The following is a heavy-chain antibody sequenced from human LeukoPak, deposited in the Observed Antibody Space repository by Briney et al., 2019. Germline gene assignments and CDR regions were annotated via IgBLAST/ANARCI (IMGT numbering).Heavy chain of an antibody. CDR2: ISSGSRTI. J-gene: IGHJ4*02. CDR1: GFTFSSYS. V-gene: IGHV3-48*01. D-gene: IGHD3-10*01. CDR3: ARYGSGTSYITHYFDY. Sequence: GGSLRLSCAASGFTFSSYSMNWVRQAPGKGLEWVSYISSGSRTIYYADSVKGRFTISRDNAKNSLYLQMKSLRAEDTAVYYCARYGSGTSYITHYFDYWGQGTLVTVSA.